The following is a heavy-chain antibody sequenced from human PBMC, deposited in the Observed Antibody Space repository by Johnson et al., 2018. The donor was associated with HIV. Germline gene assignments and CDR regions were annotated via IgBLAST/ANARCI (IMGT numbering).Heavy chain of an antibody. CDR1: GFTFSTYW. CDR3: ARASVVVPFYAFDI. D-gene: IGHD2-21*01. V-gene: IGHV3-74*02. J-gene: IGHJ3*02. Sequence: VQLVESGGGLVQPGGSLRLSCAASGFTFSTYWMHWVRQAPGKGLVWVSRINSEGSSTTYADSVKGRFTISRDNAKNTLYLQMNRLRAEDTAVYYCARASVVVPFYAFDIWGQGTMVTVSS. CDR2: INSEGSST.